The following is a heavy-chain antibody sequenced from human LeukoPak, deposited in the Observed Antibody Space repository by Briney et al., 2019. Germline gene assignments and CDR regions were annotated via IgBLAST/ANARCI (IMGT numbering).Heavy chain of an antibody. J-gene: IGHJ4*02. Sequence: PGGSLRLSCAASGFTFNTYTMNWVRQAPGMGLEWVSSITASSTAIYSPDPVKGRFTISRDNAKNFLYLQMNSLRAEDTAVYYCARTYYDILTGYNPYFDYWGQGILVTVSS. CDR1: GFTFNTYT. D-gene: IGHD3-9*01. V-gene: IGHV3-21*01. CDR2: ITASSTAI. CDR3: ARTYYDILTGYNPYFDY.